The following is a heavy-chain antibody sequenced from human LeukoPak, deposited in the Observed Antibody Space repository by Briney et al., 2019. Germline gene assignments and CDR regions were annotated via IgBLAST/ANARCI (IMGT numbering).Heavy chain of an antibody. J-gene: IGHJ4*02. V-gene: IGHV4-59*01. Sequence: SETLSLTCTVSGGSISSYYWSWIRQPPGKGLEWIGYIYYSGSTNYNPSLKSRVTISVDTSKNQFSLKLSSVTAADTAVYYCARAGLEYYFDYWGQGTLVTVSS. CDR3: ARAGLEYYFDY. CDR1: GGSISSYY. CDR2: IYYSGST. D-gene: IGHD3-3*01.